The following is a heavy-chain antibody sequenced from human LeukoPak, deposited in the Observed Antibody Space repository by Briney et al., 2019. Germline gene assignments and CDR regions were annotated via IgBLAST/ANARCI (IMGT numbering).Heavy chain of an antibody. CDR1: GYTVDYHA. J-gene: IGHJ6*02. D-gene: IGHD2-21*01. Sequence: PGGSLRCFCSAYGYTVDYHAMHWVRQVPGKGLEWVSGISWNSGNIGYAESVKGRFTISRDNAKNSLYLQMDGLRTEDTALYFCARDVWRRAFNYGMDVWGQGTTVAVSS. CDR3: ARDVWRRAFNYGMDV. V-gene: IGHV3-9*01. CDR2: ISWNSGNI.